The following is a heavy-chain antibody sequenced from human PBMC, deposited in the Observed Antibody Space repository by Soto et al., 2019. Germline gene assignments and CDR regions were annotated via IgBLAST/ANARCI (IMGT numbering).Heavy chain of an antibody. CDR2: ISISGTTI. Sequence: QVQLVESGGGLVKPGGSLRLSCAASGFTLSDYYMTWIRQAPGKGLEWVSDISISGTTIHYADSVRGRFTISRDNAKNSLWLKMNTLRAEDTAVYYCAMFRGDGYYNFWGQGTLVTVSS. CDR3: AMFRGDGYYNF. J-gene: IGHJ4*02. D-gene: IGHD3-9*01. V-gene: IGHV3-11*01. CDR1: GFTLSDYY.